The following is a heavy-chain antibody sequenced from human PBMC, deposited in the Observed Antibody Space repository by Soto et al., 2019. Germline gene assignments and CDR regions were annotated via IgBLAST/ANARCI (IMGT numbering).Heavy chain of an antibody. CDR3: ASAHASDYVYELYYFDD. V-gene: IGHV4-39*01. J-gene: IGHJ4*02. CDR1: GGSISSRTYY. Sequence: HLQLQESGPGLVKPSETLSLTCTVSGGSISSRTYYWNWIRQPPGKGLEWIGSIYYSGSTYYNPSLKTRVTISIDTSKNQFSLKLTSVTAADTAVYYCASAHASDYVYELYYFDDWGQGSLVTVSS. CDR2: IYYSGST. D-gene: IGHD3-10*02.